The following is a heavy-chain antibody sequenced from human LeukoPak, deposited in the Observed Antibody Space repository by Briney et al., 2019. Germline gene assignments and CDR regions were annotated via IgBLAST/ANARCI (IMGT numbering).Heavy chain of an antibody. D-gene: IGHD5-12*01. CDR1: VFTFSRYS. V-gene: IGHV3-21*01. J-gene: IGHJ4*02. CDR2: ISSDSSDI. Sequence: GGALRLSCAASVFTFSRYSMNWGRQAPGKGLEWGSSISSDSSDIYYADSVRGPVTTSTENAKNSLYLQMNSLRAEDTAVYYCASGAGRYSGYASPDRIWGQGTLVTVSS. CDR3: ASGAGRYSGYASPDRI.